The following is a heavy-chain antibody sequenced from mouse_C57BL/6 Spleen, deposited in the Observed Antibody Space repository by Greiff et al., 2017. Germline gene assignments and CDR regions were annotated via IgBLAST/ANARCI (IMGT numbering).Heavy chain of an antibody. CDR1: GFTFSNYW. CDR2: IRLKSDNYAT. D-gene: IGHD2-4*01. J-gene: IGHJ3*01. V-gene: IGHV6-3*01. CDR3: TGGYYDYDGFAY. Sequence: EVQLVESGGGLVQPGGSMKLSCVASGFTFSNYWMNWVRQSPEKGLEWVAQIRLKSDNYATHYAESVKGRFTISRDDSKSSVYLQMNNLRAEDTGIYYCTGGYYDYDGFAYWGQGTLVTVSA.